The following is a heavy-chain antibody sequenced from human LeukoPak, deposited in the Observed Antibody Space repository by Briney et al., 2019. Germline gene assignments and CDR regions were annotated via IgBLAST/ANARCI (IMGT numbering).Heavy chain of an antibody. V-gene: IGHV3-23*01. D-gene: IGHD3-9*01. J-gene: IGHJ4*02. CDR3: AKASNDILTGYYQFDY. CDR2: XXGSGGST. Sequence: GGSLRLSCAASGFTFSSYAMSWVRQAPGKGLXXXXXXXGSGGSTYYADSVKGRFTISRDNSKNTLYLQMNSLRAEDTAVYYCAKASNDILTGYYQFDYWGQGTLVTVSS. CDR1: GFTFSSYA.